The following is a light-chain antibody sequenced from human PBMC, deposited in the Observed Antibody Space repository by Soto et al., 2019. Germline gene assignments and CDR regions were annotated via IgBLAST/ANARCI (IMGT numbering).Light chain of an antibody. J-gene: IGKJ3*01. CDR1: QGISSY. CDR2: AAS. V-gene: IGKV1-8*01. CDR3: QQYYSYPLT. Sequence: AIRMTQSPSSFSASTGDRVTITCRASQGISSYLAWYQQKPWKAPKLLIYAASTLQSGVPSRFSVSGSGTDFTLTISCLQSEDFATYYCQQYYSYPLTFGPGTKVDIK.